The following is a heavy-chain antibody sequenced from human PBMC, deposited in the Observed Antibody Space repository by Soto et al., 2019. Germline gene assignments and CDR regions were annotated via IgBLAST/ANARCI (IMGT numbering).Heavy chain of an antibody. J-gene: IGHJ4*02. CDR3: ARRRYNWNYVLDY. Sequence: SETLSLTCAVYGGSFSGYYWSWIRQPPGKGLEWIGEINHSGSTNYNPSLKSRVTISVDTSKNQFSLKLSSVTAADTAVYYCARRRYNWNYVLDYWGQGTLVTVSS. CDR1: GGSFSGYY. D-gene: IGHD1-7*01. CDR2: INHSGST. V-gene: IGHV4-34*01.